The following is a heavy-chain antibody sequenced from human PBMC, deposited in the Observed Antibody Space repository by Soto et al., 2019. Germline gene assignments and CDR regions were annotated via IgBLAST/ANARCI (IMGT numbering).Heavy chain of an antibody. D-gene: IGHD3-10*01. Sequence: ERQLVESGGALVKPGGSLRLSCAASGFSFSNAWMSWFRQAPGKGLEWVGRIKSRTDGGTTDYAAPVSGRFIISRDDLKNTLYLQMNSLKTEVPAVDYCDSHPRKVLPGGWGQGTLGTVSS. CDR3: DSHPRKVLPGG. J-gene: IGHJ4*02. CDR1: GFSFSNAW. V-gene: IGHV3-15*02. CDR2: IKSRTDGGTT.